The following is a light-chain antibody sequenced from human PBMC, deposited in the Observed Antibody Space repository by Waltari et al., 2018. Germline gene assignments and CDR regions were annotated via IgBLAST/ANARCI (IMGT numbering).Light chain of an antibody. CDR2: DVT. J-gene: IGLJ3*02. Sequence: QSALTQPASVSGSPGQSITISCTGTSSDVGGYNYVPWYQQPPGKAPKLVIFDVTKRPSGVSNRFSGSKSGNTASLTISGLQAEDEADYYCCSYTGSSTRVFGGGTKLTVL. CDR1: SSDVGGYNY. CDR3: CSYTGSSTRV. V-gene: IGLV2-14*01.